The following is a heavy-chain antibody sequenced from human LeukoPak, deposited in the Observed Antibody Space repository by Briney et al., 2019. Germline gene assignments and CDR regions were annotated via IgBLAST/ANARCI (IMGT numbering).Heavy chain of an antibody. CDR2: ISSSSSTI. J-gene: IGHJ6*03. D-gene: IGHD2-15*01. CDR3: ARQCSGGSCYLVNSYMDV. V-gene: IGHV3-48*02. CDR1: GFTFSSYS. Sequence: GSLRLSCAASGFTFSSYSMNWVRQAPGKGLEWVSYISSSSSTIYYADSVKGRFTISRDNAKNSLYLQMNSLRDEDTAVYYCARQCSGGSCYLVNSYMDVWGKGTTVTVSS.